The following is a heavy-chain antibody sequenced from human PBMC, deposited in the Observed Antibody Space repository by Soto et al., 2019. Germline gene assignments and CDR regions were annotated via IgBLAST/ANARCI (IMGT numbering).Heavy chain of an antibody. V-gene: IGHV3-23*01. D-gene: IGHD2-2*01. CDR1: PITVYNFAA. Sequence: EMQLLESGGGLGQPGGSLRLSCVASPITVYNFAAMSWVRQAPESGLAWVSTISGRGDHKYYADSVKGRFTISRDNSKNRLYLQMDGLRVEDTAVYYCAKDRALENQAPYGMDVWGQGTTVTV. CDR2: ISGRGDHK. J-gene: IGHJ6*02. CDR3: AKDRALENQAPYGMDV.